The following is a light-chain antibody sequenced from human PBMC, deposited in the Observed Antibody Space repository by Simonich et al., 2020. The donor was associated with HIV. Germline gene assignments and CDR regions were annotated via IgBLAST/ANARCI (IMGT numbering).Light chain of an antibody. V-gene: IGLV2-14*03. CDR2: DVS. CDR3: SSYTGSSTWV. CDR1: SSDLGGYNY. J-gene: IGLJ3*02. Sequence: QSALTQPASVSGSPGQSITISCTGTSSDLGGYNYVSWYQQHPGKAPKLLIYDVSQRPSGKSNRFSGSKSGRTASLTISGLQAEDEGDYYCSSYTGSSTWVFGGGTKLTVL.